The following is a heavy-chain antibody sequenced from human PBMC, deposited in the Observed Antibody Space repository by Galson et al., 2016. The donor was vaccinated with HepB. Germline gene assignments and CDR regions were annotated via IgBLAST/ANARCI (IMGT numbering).Heavy chain of an antibody. CDR1: GYSFIDYY. V-gene: IGHV1-2*04. J-gene: IGHJ4*02. CDR3: ARGPLARTNLQADVLLES. CDR2: INPNSGGT. Sequence: SVKVSCKASGYSFIDYYIHWVRQAPGQGLEWMGWINPNSGGTNSAQKFQGWVTMTRDTLLATAYMELTNLRSDDTAVYYCARGPLARTNLQADVLLESWGRGPLVTVS. D-gene: IGHD1-1*01.